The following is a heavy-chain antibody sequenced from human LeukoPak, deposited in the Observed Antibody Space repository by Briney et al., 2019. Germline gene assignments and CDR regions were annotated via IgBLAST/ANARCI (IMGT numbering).Heavy chain of an antibody. J-gene: IGHJ6*03. CDR1: GGSISSGSYY. CDR3: ARDKYYDFWSGYLQNYYYYMDV. CDR2: IYYSGST. Sequence: PSETLSLTCTVSGGSISSGSYYWSWIRQPAGKGLEWIGYIYYSGSTNYNPSLKSRVTISVDTSKNQFSLKLSSVTAADTAVYYCARDKYYDFWSGYLQNYYYYMDVWGKGTTVTVSS. V-gene: IGHV4-61*10. D-gene: IGHD3-3*01.